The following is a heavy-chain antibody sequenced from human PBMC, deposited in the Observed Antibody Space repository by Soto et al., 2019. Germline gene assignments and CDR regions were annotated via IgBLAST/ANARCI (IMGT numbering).Heavy chain of an antibody. J-gene: IGHJ5*02. V-gene: IGHV3-33*01. CDR3: ARDYDSSGYGWFDP. D-gene: IGHD3-22*01. CDR2: IWYDGSNK. Sequence: GGSLRLSCAASGFTFSSYGMHWVRQAPGKGLEWAAVIWYDGSNKYYADSVKGRFTISRDNSKNTLYLQMNSLRAEDTAVYYCARDYDSSGYGWFDPWGQGTLVTVSS. CDR1: GFTFSSYG.